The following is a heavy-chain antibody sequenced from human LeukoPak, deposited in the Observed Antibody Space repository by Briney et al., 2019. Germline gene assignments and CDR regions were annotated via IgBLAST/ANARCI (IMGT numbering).Heavy chain of an antibody. CDR3: ARAPGGFDY. D-gene: IGHD2-15*01. Sequence: GGSLRLSCAASGFTFSTFEMHWVRQAPGKGLEWVAVISCDENNKYYTDSVKGRFTISRDNSKNTLYLHLTSLRPEDTALYYCARAPGGFDYWGQGTLVTVSS. CDR1: GFTFSTFE. CDR2: ISCDENNK. V-gene: IGHV3-30-3*01. J-gene: IGHJ4*02.